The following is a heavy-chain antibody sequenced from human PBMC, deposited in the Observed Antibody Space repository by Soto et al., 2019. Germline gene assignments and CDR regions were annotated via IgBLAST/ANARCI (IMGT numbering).Heavy chain of an antibody. D-gene: IGHD3-3*01. CDR1: GGSISSYY. V-gene: IGHV4-59*01. CDR3: ASGTEPFWSGYYTGFFFYY. Sequence: SETLSLTCTVSGGSISSYYWSWIRQPPGKGLEWIGYIYYSGSTNYNPSLKSRVTISVDTSKNQFSLKLSSVTAADTAVYYCASGTEPFWSGYYTGFFFYYWGQGTLVTVSS. J-gene: IGHJ4*02. CDR2: IYYSGST.